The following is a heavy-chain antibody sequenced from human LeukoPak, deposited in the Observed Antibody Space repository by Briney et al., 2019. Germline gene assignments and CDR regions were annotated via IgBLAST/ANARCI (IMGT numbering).Heavy chain of an antibody. J-gene: IGHJ3*01. CDR1: GFSLDDYA. D-gene: IGHD3-9*01. Sequence: GRTLRLSCVGSGFSLDDYATHWVRQVPGEGLGWVSSISWDSGSQAYADSVRGRFTISRDNAKNSLYLQMNSLRPEDTAFYYCIKDMGFDLLKDAFHVWGQGTLVTVS. V-gene: IGHV3-9*01. CDR3: IKDMGFDLLKDAFHV. CDR2: ISWDSGSQ.